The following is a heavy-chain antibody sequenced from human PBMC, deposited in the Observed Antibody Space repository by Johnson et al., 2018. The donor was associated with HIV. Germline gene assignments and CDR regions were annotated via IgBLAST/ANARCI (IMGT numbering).Heavy chain of an antibody. Sequence: VQLLESGGGVVQPGRSLRLSCAASGFTFSSYGMHWVRQAPGKGLEWVAVISYDGSNKYYADSVKGRFTISRDNSKNTLYLQMNSLRAEDTAVYYCALISAAAGSDDAFDIWGQGTMVTVSS. J-gene: IGHJ3*02. CDR2: ISYDGSNK. CDR3: ALISAAAGSDDAFDI. CDR1: GFTFSSYG. D-gene: IGHD6-13*01. V-gene: IGHV3-30*03.